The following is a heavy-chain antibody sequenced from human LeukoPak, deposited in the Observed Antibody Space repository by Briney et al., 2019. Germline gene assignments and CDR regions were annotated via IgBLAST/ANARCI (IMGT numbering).Heavy chain of an antibody. D-gene: IGHD2-2*02. CDR3: ARELGCSSTSCYTWVYYYYGMDV. CDR2: ISAYNGNT. V-gene: IGHV1-18*01. J-gene: IGHJ6*02. Sequence: ASVRVSCKASGGTFSGYAISWVRQAPGQGLEWMGWISAYNGNTNYAQKLQGRVTMTTDTSTSTAYMELRSLRSDDTAVYYCARELGCSSTSCYTWVYYYYGMDVWGQGTTVTVSS. CDR1: GGTFSGYA.